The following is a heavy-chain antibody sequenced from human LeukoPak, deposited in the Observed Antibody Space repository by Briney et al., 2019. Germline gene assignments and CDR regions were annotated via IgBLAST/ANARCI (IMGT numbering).Heavy chain of an antibody. CDR3: ARDLDYSSSPGYFDY. V-gene: IGHV3-48*04. CDR2: ISSSSSPI. J-gene: IGHJ4*02. Sequence: GGSLRLSCAASGFTFSSYNMNWVRQAPGQALEWVSYISSSSSPIYYADSVKGRFTISRDNAKNSLYLQMSSLRAEDTAVYYCARDLDYSSSPGYFDYWGRGTLVTVSS. CDR1: GFTFSSYN. D-gene: IGHD6-6*01.